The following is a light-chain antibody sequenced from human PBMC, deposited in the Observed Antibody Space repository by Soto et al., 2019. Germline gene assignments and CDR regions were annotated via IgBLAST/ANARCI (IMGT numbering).Light chain of an antibody. CDR1: ERISNKY. V-gene: IGKV3-20*01. CDR2: GAS. CDR3: QQYDMSFT. Sequence: DIVLTQSPGTLSLSPGERATLSCRASERISNKYLGWYQQKPGQAPRLLIYGASSRAPGIPDRFRGSGSGTDFTLTITRLEPEDFAMYYCQQYDMSFTFGPGTQVDIK. J-gene: IGKJ3*01.